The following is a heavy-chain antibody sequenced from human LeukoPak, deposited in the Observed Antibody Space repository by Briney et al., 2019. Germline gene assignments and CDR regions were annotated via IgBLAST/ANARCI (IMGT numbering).Heavy chain of an antibody. CDR2: IYYSGST. D-gene: IGHD3-22*01. Sequence: PSQTLSLTCTVSGGSISSGDYYWSWIRQPPGKGLEWIGYIYYSGSTYYNPSLKSRVTISVDTSKNQFSLKLSSVTAADTAVYYCARGTMTEEGAFDIWGQGTMVTVSS. V-gene: IGHV4-30-4*01. J-gene: IGHJ3*02. CDR3: ARGTMTEEGAFDI. CDR1: GGSISSGDYY.